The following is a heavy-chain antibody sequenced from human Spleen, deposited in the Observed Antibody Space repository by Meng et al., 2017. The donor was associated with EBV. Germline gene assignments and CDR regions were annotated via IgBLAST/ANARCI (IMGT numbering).Heavy chain of an antibody. J-gene: IGHJ4*02. CDR3: AAAHYYDSSGYYYPFDY. CDR2: INHSGST. V-gene: IGHV4-34*01. CDR1: GGSFSGYY. Sequence: QVQLREWGAGLLKPSEPLSLTCAVYGGSFSGYYWSWIRQPPGKGLEWIGDINHSGSTNYNPSLKSRVTISVDTSKNQFSLKLSSVTAADTAVYYCAAAHYYDSSGYYYPFDYWGQGTLVTVSS. D-gene: IGHD3-22*01.